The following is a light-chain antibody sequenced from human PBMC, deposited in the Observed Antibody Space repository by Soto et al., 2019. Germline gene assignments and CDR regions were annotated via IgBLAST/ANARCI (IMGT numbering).Light chain of an antibody. Sequence: IWMPLSLSLLSASTGDRVTITCQARQDISNYLNWYQQKPGKAPKLLIYDASNLETGVPSRFSGSGSGTDVTFTISSLQPEDIETYYCQQYDNLPLTFGRGTKVDIK. J-gene: IGKJ4*01. CDR3: QQYDNLPLT. CDR1: QDISNY. V-gene: IGKV1-33*01. CDR2: DAS.